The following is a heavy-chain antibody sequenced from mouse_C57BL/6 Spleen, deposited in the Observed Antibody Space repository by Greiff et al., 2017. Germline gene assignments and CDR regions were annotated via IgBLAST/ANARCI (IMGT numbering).Heavy chain of an antibody. Sequence: VQLQESGPGLVQPSQSLSITCTVSGFSLTSYGVHWVRQSPGKGLEWLGVIWRGGSTDYNAAFMSRLSITKDNSKSQVFFKMNSLQADDTAIYYCATPYYSNYEDAMDYWGQGTSVTVSS. CDR1: GFSLTSYG. J-gene: IGHJ4*01. D-gene: IGHD2-5*01. CDR3: ATPYYSNYEDAMDY. CDR2: IWRGGST. V-gene: IGHV2-5*01.